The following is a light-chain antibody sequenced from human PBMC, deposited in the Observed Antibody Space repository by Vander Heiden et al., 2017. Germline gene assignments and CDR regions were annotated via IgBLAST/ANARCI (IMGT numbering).Light chain of an antibody. CDR1: QCVLYSSNNRNY. CDR2: WAS. V-gene: IGKV4-1*01. CDR3: QQDNSTPLT. Sequence: DIVMIQSPDSLAVSLGEWPTINCKSSQCVLYSSNNRNYLAWYQQKPGQPPKLLIYWASSRECGVPDRFSGSGSGTDFTLTISSLQAEDVAIYYCQQDNSTPLTFGGGTKVEIK. J-gene: IGKJ4*02.